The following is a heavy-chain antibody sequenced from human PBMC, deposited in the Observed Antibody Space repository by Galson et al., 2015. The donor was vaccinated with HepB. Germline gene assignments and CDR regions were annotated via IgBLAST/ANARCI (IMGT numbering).Heavy chain of an antibody. Sequence: SLRLSCAASGFTFSSYAMHWVRQAPGKGLEWVAVISYDGSNKYYADSVKGRFTISRDNSKNTLYLQMNSLRAEDTAVYYCARASGSLSPLPGPWGQGTLVTVSS. CDR3: ARASGSLSPLPGP. CDR2: ISYDGSNK. D-gene: IGHD1-26*01. J-gene: IGHJ5*02. V-gene: IGHV3-30-3*01. CDR1: GFTFSSYA.